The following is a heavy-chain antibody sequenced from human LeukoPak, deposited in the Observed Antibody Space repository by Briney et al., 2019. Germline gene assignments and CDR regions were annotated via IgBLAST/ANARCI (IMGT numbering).Heavy chain of an antibody. CDR3: AKAPSADHYYDSSGFGNYMDV. D-gene: IGHD3-22*01. Sequence: PGGSLRLSCAASGFTFSSYAMSWVRQAPGKGLEWVSGISTSSVTTHYADPVKGRFTISRDNSKNTLYLQMNSLRAEDTAVYYCAKAPSADHYYDSSGFGNYMDVWGKGTTVTVSS. J-gene: IGHJ6*03. V-gene: IGHV3-23*01. CDR1: GFTFSSYA. CDR2: ISTSSVTT.